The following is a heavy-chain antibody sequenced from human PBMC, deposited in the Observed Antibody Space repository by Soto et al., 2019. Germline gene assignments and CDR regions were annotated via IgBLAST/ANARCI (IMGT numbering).Heavy chain of an antibody. V-gene: IGHV1-3*01. J-gene: IGHJ4*02. Sequence: ASVNVYCKASGYTFTSYAMHWVRQAPGQRLEWMGWINAGNGNTKYSQKFQGRVTITRDTSASTAYMELSSLRSEDTAVYYCARDIRSITIFGVVPPAYWGQGTLVTVSS. D-gene: IGHD3-3*01. CDR1: GYTFTSYA. CDR3: ARDIRSITIFGVVPPAY. CDR2: INAGNGNT.